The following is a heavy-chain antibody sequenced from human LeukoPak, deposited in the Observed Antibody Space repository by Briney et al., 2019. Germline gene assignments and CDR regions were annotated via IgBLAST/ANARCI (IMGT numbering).Heavy chain of an antibody. CDR3: ARDLGYNWNVDWFDP. V-gene: IGHV1-18*01. J-gene: IGHJ5*02. CDR1: GHTFTSYG. CDR2: ISAYNGDT. D-gene: IGHD1-20*01. Sequence: GASVKVSCKASGHTFTSYGISWVRQAPGQGLEWMGWISAYNGDTNYAQKLQGRVTMTTDTSTSTAYMELRSLRSDDTAVYYCARDLGYNWNVDWFDPWGQGTLVTVSS.